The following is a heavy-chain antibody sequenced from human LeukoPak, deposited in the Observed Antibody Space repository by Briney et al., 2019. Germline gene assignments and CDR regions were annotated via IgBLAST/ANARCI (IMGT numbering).Heavy chain of an antibody. D-gene: IGHD3-16*01. J-gene: IGHJ4*02. V-gene: IGHV4-61*02. Sequence: ASETLSLTCTVSGGSTRSSSYYWSWIQQPAGTGLEWIGRIYASGTTNYNPSLKSRVTISVDTSKNQFSLNLSSVSAADTAVYYCAREFTFWGQGILVTVSS. CDR1: GGSTRSSSYY. CDR2: IYASGTT. CDR3: AREFTF.